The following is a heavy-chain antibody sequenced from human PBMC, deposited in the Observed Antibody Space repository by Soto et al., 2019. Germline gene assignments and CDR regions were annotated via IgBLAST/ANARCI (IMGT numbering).Heavy chain of an antibody. CDR2: IIPIFGTA. CDR1: GGTFSSYA. Sequence: ASVKVSCKASGGTFSSYAIIWVRQAPGQGLEWMGGIIPIFGTANYAQKFQGRVTITAHKTTSTAYMELSSLRSEDTAVYYCAGKVATVTIYEYYDSGNQFDYWGQGTLVTVSS. J-gene: IGHJ4*02. V-gene: IGHV1-69*06. CDR3: AGKVATVTIYEYYDSGNQFDY. D-gene: IGHD5-12*01.